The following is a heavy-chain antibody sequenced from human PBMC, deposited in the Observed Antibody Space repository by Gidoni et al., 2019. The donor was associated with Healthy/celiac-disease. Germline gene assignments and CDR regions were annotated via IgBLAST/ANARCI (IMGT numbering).Heavy chain of an antibody. Sequence: QVQLVQSGAEVQETGASVQVYCTAAGYTYTGSYMHWVRQAPGQGLEWMGIINPSGGSTSYAQKFQGRVTMTRDTSTSTVYMELSSLRSEDTAVYYCARGDIVVVPAAIGGADYWGQGTLVTVSS. CDR3: ARGDIVVVPAAIGGADY. V-gene: IGHV1-46*01. CDR1: GYTYTGSY. CDR2: INPSGGST. D-gene: IGHD2-2*01. J-gene: IGHJ4*02.